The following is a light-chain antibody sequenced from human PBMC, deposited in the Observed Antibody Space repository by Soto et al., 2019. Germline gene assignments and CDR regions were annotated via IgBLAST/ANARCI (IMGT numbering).Light chain of an antibody. Sequence: QSVLTQPPSVSAAPGQKVTISCSGSSSNIGNNYVSWYQQLPGTAPKLLIYDNNKRPSGIPDRFSGSKSGTSATLGITGLQTGDEADYYCGTWDSSLDVGNVVFGGGTKVTVL. CDR2: DNN. CDR1: SSNIGNNY. V-gene: IGLV1-51*01. CDR3: GTWDSSLDVGNVV. J-gene: IGLJ2*01.